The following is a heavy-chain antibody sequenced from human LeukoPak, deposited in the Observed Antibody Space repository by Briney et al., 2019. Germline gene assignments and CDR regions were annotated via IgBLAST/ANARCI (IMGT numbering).Heavy chain of an antibody. J-gene: IGHJ4*02. Sequence: PGGSLRLSCAASGFTFSSYAMHWVRQAPGKGLEWVAVISYDGSNKYYADSVKGRFTISRDNSKNTLYLQMNSLRAEDTAVYYCARDQQESGSYYYWGQGTLVTVSS. V-gene: IGHV3-30-3*01. CDR2: ISYDGSNK. D-gene: IGHD1-26*01. CDR3: ARDQQESGSYYY. CDR1: GFTFSSYA.